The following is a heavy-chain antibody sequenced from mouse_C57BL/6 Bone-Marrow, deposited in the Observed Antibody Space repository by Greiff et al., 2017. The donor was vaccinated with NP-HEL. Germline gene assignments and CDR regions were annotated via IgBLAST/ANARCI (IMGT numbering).Heavy chain of an antibody. CDR2: INYDGSST. V-gene: IGHV5-16*01. D-gene: IGHD1-1*01. CDR3: AREGDYYGSSYVVDY. J-gene: IGHJ4*01. Sequence: EVQWVESEGGLVQPGSSMKLSCTASGFTFSDYYMAWVRQVPEKGLEWVANINYDGSSTYYLDSLKSRFIISRDNAKNILYLQMSSLKSEDTATYYCAREGDYYGSSYVVDYWGQGTSVTVSS. CDR1: GFTFSDYY.